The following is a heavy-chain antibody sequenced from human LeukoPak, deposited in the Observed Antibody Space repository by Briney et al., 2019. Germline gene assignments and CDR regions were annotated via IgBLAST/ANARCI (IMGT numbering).Heavy chain of an antibody. CDR3: ARYSRRGIDY. CDR2: ISSSSSYT. J-gene: IGHJ4*02. V-gene: IGHV3-11*03. CDR1: GFTFSDYY. D-gene: IGHD6-13*01. Sequence: GGSLRLSCAASGFTFSDYYMSWIRQAPGKGLEWVSCISSSSSYTNYADSVKGRFTISRDNAKNSLYLQMNSLRAEDTAVYYCARYSRRGIDYWGQGTLVTVSS.